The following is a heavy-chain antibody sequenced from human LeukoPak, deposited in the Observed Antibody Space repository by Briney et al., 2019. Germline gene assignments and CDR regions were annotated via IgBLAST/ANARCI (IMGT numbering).Heavy chain of an antibody. V-gene: IGHV3-33*01. CDR2: IWYDGSNK. CDR1: GFTFSSYG. J-gene: IGHJ4*02. Sequence: PGRSLRLSCAASGFTFSSYGMHWVRQAPGKGLEWVAVIWYDGSNKYYADSVKGRFTISRDTSKNTVYLQMNSLRAEDTAVYYCARVSESGNSDYWGQGTLVTVSS. D-gene: IGHD4-23*01. CDR3: ARVSESGNSDY.